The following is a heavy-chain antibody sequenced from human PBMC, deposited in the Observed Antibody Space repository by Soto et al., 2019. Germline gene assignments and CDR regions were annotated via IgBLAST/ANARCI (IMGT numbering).Heavy chain of an antibody. V-gene: IGHV3-7*01. CDR3: ARGEWGRDV. D-gene: IGHD1-26*01. Sequence: EVQLVESGGGLVQTGGSLRLSCAASGFTFSNYWMRCVRQVRGKGLEWVAKIKQDGSEKYYVDSVKGRFTISRDNAKNSLYLQMNSLRAEDSAVYYCARGEWGRDVWGKGTTVTVSS. J-gene: IGHJ6*04. CDR2: IKQDGSEK. CDR1: GFTFSNYW.